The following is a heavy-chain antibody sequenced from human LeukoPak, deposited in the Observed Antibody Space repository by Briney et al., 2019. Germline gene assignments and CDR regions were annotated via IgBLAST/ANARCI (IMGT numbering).Heavy chain of an antibody. D-gene: IGHD3-22*01. J-gene: IGHJ4*02. CDR2: TSGSGDGT. CDR1: GFTFSSYA. V-gene: IGHV3-23*01. CDR3: AKLRDFFDSSGQFDY. Sequence: QAGGSLRLSCAASGFTFSSYAVSWVRQAPGKGLEWVSATSGSGDGTFYADSVKGRFTISRDNSKNTLYLQMNSLRAEDTAIYYCAKLRDFFDSSGQFDYWGQGTLVTVSS.